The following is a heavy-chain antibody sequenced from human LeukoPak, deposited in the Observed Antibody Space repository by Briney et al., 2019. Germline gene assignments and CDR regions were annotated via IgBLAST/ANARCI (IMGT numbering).Heavy chain of an antibody. J-gene: IGHJ5*02. D-gene: IGHD1-26*01. CDR2: INPNTGDT. Sequence: APVKVSCKASGYTFTGYYMHWVRQAPGQGLELMGWINPNTGDTNYAQKFQDRVTMTRDTSISTAYMELSSLRSDDTAVYYCARDHSGAYYGWFDPWGQGTLVTVSS. CDR1: GYTFTGYY. V-gene: IGHV1-2*02. CDR3: ARDHSGAYYGWFDP.